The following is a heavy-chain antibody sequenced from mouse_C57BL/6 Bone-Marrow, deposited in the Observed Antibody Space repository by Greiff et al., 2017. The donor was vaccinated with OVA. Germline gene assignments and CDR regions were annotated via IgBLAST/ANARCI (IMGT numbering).Heavy chain of an antibody. D-gene: IGHD1-1*01. Sequence: EVQLQQSGPVLVKPGASVKMSCKASGYTFTDYYMNWVKQSHGKSLEWIGVINPYNGGTSYNQKFKGKATLTVDNSSSTAYMELNSLKSEESAVYCCARPYYGSNFYFDYWGQGTTLTVSS. J-gene: IGHJ2*01. CDR1: GYTFTDYY. V-gene: IGHV1-19*01. CDR3: ARPYYGSNFYFDY. CDR2: INPYNGGT.